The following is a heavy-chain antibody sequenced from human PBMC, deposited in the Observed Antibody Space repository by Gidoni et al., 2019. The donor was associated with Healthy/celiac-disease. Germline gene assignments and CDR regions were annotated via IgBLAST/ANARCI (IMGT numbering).Heavy chain of an antibody. CDR1: GFSLSTSGVG. V-gene: IGHV2-5*01. J-gene: IGHJ4*02. CDR2: IYWNDDK. CDR3: AHRWIYYYDSSGSPGSPFDY. Sequence: QITLKESGPTLVKPTQTLTLTCTFSGFSLSTSGVGVGWIRQPPGKALEWLALIYWNDDKRYSPSLKSRLTITKDTSKNQVVLTMTNMDPVDTATYYCAHRWIYYYDSSGSPGSPFDYWGQGTLVTVSS. D-gene: IGHD3-22*01.